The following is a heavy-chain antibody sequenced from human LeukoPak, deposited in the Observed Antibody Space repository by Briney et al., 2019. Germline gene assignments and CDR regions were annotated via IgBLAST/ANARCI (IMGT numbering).Heavy chain of an antibody. D-gene: IGHD6-13*01. CDR2: INAGNGNT. Sequence: GASVKVSCKASGYTFTSYAMHWVRQAPGQRLEWMGWINAGNGNTKYSQKFQGRVTITRDTSASTAYVELSSLRSEDTAVYYCARVGAAGTRFDFDYWGQGTLVTVSS. V-gene: IGHV1-3*01. CDR3: ARVGAAGTRFDFDY. J-gene: IGHJ4*02. CDR1: GYTFTSYA.